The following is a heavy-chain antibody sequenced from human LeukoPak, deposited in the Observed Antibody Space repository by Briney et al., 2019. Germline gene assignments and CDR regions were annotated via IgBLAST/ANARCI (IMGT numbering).Heavy chain of an antibody. D-gene: IGHD3-16*01. CDR1: GFTFSSYA. CDR3: ASDLREGGGGFDY. CDR2: ISYDGSNK. Sequence: PGRSLRLSCAASGFTFSSYAMHWVRQAPGKGLEWVAVISYDGSNKYYADSVKGRFTISRDNSKNTLYLQMNSLRAEDTAVYYCASDLREGGGGFDYWGQGTLVTVSS. V-gene: IGHV3-30-3*01. J-gene: IGHJ4*02.